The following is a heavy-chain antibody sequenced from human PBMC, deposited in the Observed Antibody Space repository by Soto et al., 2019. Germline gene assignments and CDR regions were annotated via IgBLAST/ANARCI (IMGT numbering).Heavy chain of an antibody. CDR1: AESSYDYY. V-gene: IGHV4-34*01. J-gene: IGHJ4*02. Sequence: SQSRSLTCALYAESSYDYYCGWIRQPPWKGLEWIGEINHSGITNYSPSLMSRVSISVDTSTNQVSLRLRSVTAADTAVYYCGRAGGKPYLADYWGQGALVT. CDR3: GRAGGKPYLADY. D-gene: IGHD2-15*01. CDR2: INHSGIT.